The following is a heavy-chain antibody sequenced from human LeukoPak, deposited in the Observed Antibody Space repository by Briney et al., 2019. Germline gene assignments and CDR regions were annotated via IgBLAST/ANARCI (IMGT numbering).Heavy chain of an antibody. CDR3: AGHSFDTVDAFDV. Sequence: GESLKISCKGSGYSFTSYWISWVRQMPGKGLEWMGRIDPSDSYTNYSPSFQGHVTISADKSISTAYLQWRSLKASDTAMYYCAGHSFDTVDAFDVWGQGTIVIVSA. V-gene: IGHV5-10-1*01. J-gene: IGHJ3*01. D-gene: IGHD2-15*01. CDR1: GYSFTSYW. CDR2: IDPSDSYT.